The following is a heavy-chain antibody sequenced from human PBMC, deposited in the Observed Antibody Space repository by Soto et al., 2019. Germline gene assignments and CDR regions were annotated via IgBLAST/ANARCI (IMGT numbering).Heavy chain of an antibody. CDR1: GGTFSSYA. J-gene: IGHJ4*02. V-gene: IGHV1-69*13. CDR2: IIPIFGTA. CDR3: ALSWGIMITFGGVIVFDY. D-gene: IGHD3-16*02. Sequence: SVKVSCKASGGTFSSYAISWVRQAPGQGLEWMGGIIPIFGTANYAQKFQGRVTITADESTSTAYMELSSLRSEDTAVYYCALSWGIMITFGGVIVFDYWGQGTLVTAPQ.